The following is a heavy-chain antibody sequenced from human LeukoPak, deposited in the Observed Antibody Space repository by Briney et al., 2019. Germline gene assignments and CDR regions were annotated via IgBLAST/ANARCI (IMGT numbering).Heavy chain of an antibody. CDR2: ISSSSSYI. D-gene: IGHD4-23*01. CDR1: GFTFSSYS. J-gene: IGHJ4*02. Sequence: GGSLRLSCAAPGFTFSSYSMNWVRQAPGKGLEWVSSISSSSSYIYYADSVKGRFTISRDNAKNSLYLQMNSLRAEDTAVYYCARDPYGGNSEGYWGQGTLVTVSS. V-gene: IGHV3-21*01. CDR3: ARDPYGGNSEGY.